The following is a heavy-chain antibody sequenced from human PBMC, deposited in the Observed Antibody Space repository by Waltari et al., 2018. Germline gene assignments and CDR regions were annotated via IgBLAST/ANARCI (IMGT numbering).Heavy chain of an antibody. J-gene: IGHJ6*03. CDR1: GFTFGDYA. CDR3: TTGLRGYYYYYMDV. D-gene: IGHD4-17*01. Sequence: EVQLVESGGGLVKPGRSLRLSCTASGFTFGDYAMSWFRQAPGKGLGWVGFIRSKAYGGTKEYAASVKGRFTISRDDSKSIAYLQMNSLKTEDTAVYYCTTGLRGYYYYYMDVWGKGTTVTVSS. V-gene: IGHV3-49*05. CDR2: IRSKAYGGTK.